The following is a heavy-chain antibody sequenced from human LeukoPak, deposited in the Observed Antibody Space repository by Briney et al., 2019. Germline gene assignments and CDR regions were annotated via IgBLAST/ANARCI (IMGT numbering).Heavy chain of an antibody. CDR2: IYHSGST. D-gene: IGHD3-3*01. J-gene: IGHJ4*02. CDR3: ARDHHDFWSGYYTGGFDY. CDR1: GGSISSSNW. V-gene: IGHV4-4*02. Sequence: PSGTLSLTCAVSGGSISSSNWWSWVRQPPGKGLEWIGEIYHSGSTNYNPSLKSRVTISVDKSKNHFSLNLSSVTAADTAVYYCARDHHDFWSGYYTGGFDYWGQGTLVTVSS.